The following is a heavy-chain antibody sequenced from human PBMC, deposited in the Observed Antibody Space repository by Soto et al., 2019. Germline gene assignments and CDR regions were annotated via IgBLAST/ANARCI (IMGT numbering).Heavy chain of an antibody. V-gene: IGHV4-39*07. CDR1: GGSISSDSYY. CDR2: ISYSGST. D-gene: IGHD2-2*01. Sequence: SETLSLTCTVSGGSISSDSYYWGWIRQSPEKGLEWIASISYSGSTYYNPTLKSRLIMLIDRSTNQFFLRLTSVTAADTAVYYCARLTCSNTRCLKLNGFDIWGQGTMVTVSS. J-gene: IGHJ3*02. CDR3: ARLTCSNTRCLKLNGFDI.